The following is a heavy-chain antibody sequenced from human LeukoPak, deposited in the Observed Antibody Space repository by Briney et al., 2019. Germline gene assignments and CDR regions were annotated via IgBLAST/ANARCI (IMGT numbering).Heavy chain of an antibody. Sequence: GGSLRLSCADSGFTFSSYWMSWVRQAPGKGLEWVANIKQDGSEKYYVDSVKGRFTISRDNAKSSLYLQMNSLRAEDTAVYYCARDPAYGDQLPDYWGQGTLVTVSS. D-gene: IGHD4-17*01. CDR3: ARDPAYGDQLPDY. V-gene: IGHV3-7*01. J-gene: IGHJ4*02. CDR1: GFTFSSYW. CDR2: IKQDGSEK.